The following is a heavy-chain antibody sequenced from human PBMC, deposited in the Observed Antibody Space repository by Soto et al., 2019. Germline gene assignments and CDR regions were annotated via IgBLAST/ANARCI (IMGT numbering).Heavy chain of an antibody. D-gene: IGHD2-21*01. CDR3: ARSRGGDGYNPLNY. Sequence: QVQLVDSGGGVVQPGRSLRLSCAASGFPFSSYAIHWVRQAPGKGLEWVAFISYDGSNTYYADSLRGRFSVSRDNSNTTLDLQMNSLRAEDTAVYYCARSRGGDGYNPLNYWGQGTLVTVSS. CDR2: ISYDGSNT. J-gene: IGHJ4*02. CDR1: GFPFSSYA. V-gene: IGHV3-30-3*01.